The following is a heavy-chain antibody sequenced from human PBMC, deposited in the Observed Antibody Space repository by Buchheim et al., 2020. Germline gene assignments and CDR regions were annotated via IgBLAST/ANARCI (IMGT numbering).Heavy chain of an antibody. J-gene: IGHJ5*01. CDR2: IERGGST. V-gene: IGHV3-23*01. CDR1: GLASPSYG. Sequence: EVQQLESGGGVVHPGGSLRLSCVVSGLASPSYGVSWVRQAPGKGLEWVAGIERGGSTYYPDSVKGRFAIHRDTSKNTLFLEMHSLRVEDTAVYFCAKHPVKFDSWGQGTL. CDR3: AKHPVKFDS.